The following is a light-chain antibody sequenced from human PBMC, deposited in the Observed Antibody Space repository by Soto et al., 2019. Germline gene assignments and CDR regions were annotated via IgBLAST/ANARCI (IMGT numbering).Light chain of an antibody. J-gene: IGKJ2*01. CDR3: QQCYSYPYT. CDR1: QGISSY. V-gene: IGKV1-8*01. Sequence: AIRMTQSPSSFSASTGDRVTITCRASQGISSYLAWYQQKPGKAPKLLIYAASTLQSGVPSRFSGSGSGTDFTLTIRCLQSEDFATYYCQQCYSYPYTFGQGTKLEIK. CDR2: AAS.